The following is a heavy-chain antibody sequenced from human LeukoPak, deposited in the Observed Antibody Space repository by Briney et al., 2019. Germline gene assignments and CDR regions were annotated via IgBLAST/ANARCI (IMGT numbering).Heavy chain of an antibody. Sequence: GGSLRLSCAASGFPFHDHVMYWVRQTPGKGLEWVALISHGGGKEHYAESVKGRFTISRDNSRNTVYLQMSSLRSDDTAIYYCAKTLDGFWPQFDFWGQGTLLTVSS. V-gene: IGHV3-30*18. CDR1: GFPFHDHV. D-gene: IGHD5-24*01. J-gene: IGHJ4*02. CDR2: ISHGGGKE. CDR3: AKTLDGFWPQFDF.